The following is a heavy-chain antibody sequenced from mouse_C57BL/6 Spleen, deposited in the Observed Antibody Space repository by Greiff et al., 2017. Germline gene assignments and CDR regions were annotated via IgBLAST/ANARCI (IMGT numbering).Heavy chain of an antibody. V-gene: IGHV1-4*01. D-gene: IGHD1-1*01. J-gene: IGHJ2*01. CDR1: GYTFTSYT. CDR3: ARSAPITTVVATGYFDY. CDR2: INPSSGYP. Sequence: QVQLQQSGAELARPGASVKMSCKASGYTFTSYTMHWVKQRPGQGLEWIGYINPSSGYPKYNQKFKDKATLTADKSSSTAYMQLSSLTSEDSAVYYCARSAPITTVVATGYFDYWGQGTTLTVSS.